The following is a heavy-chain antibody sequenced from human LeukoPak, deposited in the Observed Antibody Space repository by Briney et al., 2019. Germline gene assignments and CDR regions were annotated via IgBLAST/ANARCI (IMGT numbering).Heavy chain of an antibody. CDR2: INHSGST. J-gene: IGHJ4*02. D-gene: IGHD3-16*02. CDR1: GGSFSGYY. Sequence: ASETLSLTCAVYGGSFSGYYWSWIRQPPGKGLEWIGEINHSGSTNYNPSLQSRVNISVDTSKNQFSLKLSCVTAADTAVYYCARRDVWMITFGGVIVGSFDYWGQGTLVTVSS. V-gene: IGHV4-34*01. CDR3: ARRDVWMITFGGVIVGSFDY.